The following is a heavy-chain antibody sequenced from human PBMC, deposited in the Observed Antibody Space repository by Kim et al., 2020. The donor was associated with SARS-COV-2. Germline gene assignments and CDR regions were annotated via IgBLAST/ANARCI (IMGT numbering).Heavy chain of an antibody. D-gene: IGHD1-26*01. CDR2: SSYDGSKK. CDR3: ARGEMATIPKNFDY. V-gene: IGHV3-30-3*01. CDR1: GFNLSYYT. J-gene: IGHJ4*02. Sequence: GGSLRLSCAASGFNLSYYTIHWVRQAPGKGLEWVALSSYDGSKKYNANFVKGRFTISRDTSKSTLYLQMNNLRADDTAVYYCARGEMATIPKNFDYWGQG.